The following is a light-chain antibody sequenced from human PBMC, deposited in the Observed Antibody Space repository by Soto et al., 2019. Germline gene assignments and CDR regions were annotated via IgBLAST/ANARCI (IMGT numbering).Light chain of an antibody. CDR3: SSYVGTNSYV. V-gene: IGLV2-8*01. CDR2: EVY. J-gene: IGLJ1*01. Sequence: ALTQPPSASGSPGQSVTISCTGTSSDVGGYNYVSWYQQHPGKAPKLIIYEVYKRPSGVPDRFSGSKSGNTAALTVSGLQAEDEADYYCSSYVGTNSYVFGTGTKVTVL. CDR1: SSDVGGYNY.